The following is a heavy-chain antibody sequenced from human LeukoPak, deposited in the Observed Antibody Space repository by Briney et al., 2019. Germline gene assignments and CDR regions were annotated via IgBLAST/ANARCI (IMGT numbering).Heavy chain of an antibody. Sequence: ASVKVSCKSSGYTFTGYYMHWVRQAPGQGLVWRGWINPNSSGTNIAQKFLGRVTMTRDTSISTAYMDLSRLRSDDTAVYYCASPLKYSSGWFHAFDLWGQGTMVTVSS. CDR1: GYTFTGYY. CDR2: INPNSSGT. J-gene: IGHJ3*01. CDR3: ASPLKYSSGWFHAFDL. V-gene: IGHV1-2*02. D-gene: IGHD6-19*01.